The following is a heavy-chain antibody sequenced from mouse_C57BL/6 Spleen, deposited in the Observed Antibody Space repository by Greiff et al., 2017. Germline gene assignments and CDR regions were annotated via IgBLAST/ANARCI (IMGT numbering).Heavy chain of an antibody. CDR2: IRSKSNNYAT. CDR1: GFSFNTYA. J-gene: IGHJ1*03. CDR3: VRDYYGSSGYFDV. D-gene: IGHD1-1*01. V-gene: IGHV10-1*01. Sequence: EVKLVESGGGLVQPKGSLKLSCAASGFSFNTYAMNWVRQAPGKGLEWVARIRSKSNNYATYYADSVKDRFTISRDDSESMLYLQMNNLKTEDTAMYYCVRDYYGSSGYFDVWGTGTTVTVSS.